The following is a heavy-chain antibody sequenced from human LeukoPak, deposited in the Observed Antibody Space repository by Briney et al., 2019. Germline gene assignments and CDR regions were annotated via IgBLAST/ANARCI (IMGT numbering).Heavy chain of an antibody. CDR2: IIPIFGTA. V-gene: IGHV1-69*01. CDR3: ARGPAAINGDWFDP. Sequence: SVKASCKASGGTFSSYAISWVRQAPGQGLEWMGGIIPIFGTANYAQKFQGRVTITADESTSTAYMELSSLRSEDTAVYYCARGPAAINGDWFDPWGQGTLVTVSS. CDR1: GGTFSSYA. J-gene: IGHJ5*02. D-gene: IGHD2-2*01.